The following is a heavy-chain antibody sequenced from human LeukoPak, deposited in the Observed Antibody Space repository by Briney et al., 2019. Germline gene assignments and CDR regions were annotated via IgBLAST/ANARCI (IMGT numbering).Heavy chain of an antibody. Sequence: ASVKVSCKASGYTFTGYYMHWVRQAPGQGLEWMGWINPNSGGTNYAQKFQGRVTMTRDTSISTAYMELSRLRSDDTAVYYCARALYDSSGYPDYWGQGTLVTVSS. CDR2: INPNSGGT. V-gene: IGHV1-2*02. CDR1: GYTFTGYY. J-gene: IGHJ4*02. D-gene: IGHD3-22*01. CDR3: ARALYDSSGYPDY.